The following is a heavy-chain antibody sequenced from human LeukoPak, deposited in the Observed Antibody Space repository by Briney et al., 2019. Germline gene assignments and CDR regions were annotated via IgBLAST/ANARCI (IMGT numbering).Heavy chain of an antibody. CDR3: ARVSGYDWESFYDY. Sequence: SETLSLTCTVSGVSISSYYWSWIRQPPGKGLEWIGFIYYSGSTNYNPSLKSRVTISLDTSKKQFSLKLRSVTAADTAVYYCARVSGYDWESFYDYWGQGTLVTVSS. CDR1: GVSISSYY. D-gene: IGHD5-12*01. CDR2: IYYSGST. V-gene: IGHV4-59*01. J-gene: IGHJ4*02.